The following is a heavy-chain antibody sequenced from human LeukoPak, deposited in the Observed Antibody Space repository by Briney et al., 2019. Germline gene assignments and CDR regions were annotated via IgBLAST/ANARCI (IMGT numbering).Heavy chain of an antibody. CDR2: IIPILGIA. CDR3: ARAEWELRLQVSNWFDP. CDR1: GGTFSSYA. J-gene: IGHJ5*02. V-gene: IGHV1-69*04. Sequence: SVKVSCKASGGTFSSYAISWVRQAPGQGLEWMGRIIPILGIANYAQKFQGRVTITADKSTSTAYMELSSLRSEDTAVYYCARAEWELRLQVSNWFDPWGQGTLVTVSS. D-gene: IGHD1-26*01.